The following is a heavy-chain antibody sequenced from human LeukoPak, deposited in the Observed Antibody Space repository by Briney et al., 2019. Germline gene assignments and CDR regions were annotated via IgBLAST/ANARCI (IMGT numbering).Heavy chain of an antibody. CDR1: GFIFSTCG. CDR3: ARLYLPATRFDY. V-gene: IGHV3-23*01. J-gene: IGHJ4*02. Sequence: GGSLRLSCAASGFIFSTCGMTWVRQAPGKGLEWVSGISSSGSSKYYVDSVKGRFTISRDNSKNTLYLQMNSLRVEDTAVYYCARLYLPATRFDYWGQGTLVTVSS. CDR2: ISSSGSSK. D-gene: IGHD5-24*01.